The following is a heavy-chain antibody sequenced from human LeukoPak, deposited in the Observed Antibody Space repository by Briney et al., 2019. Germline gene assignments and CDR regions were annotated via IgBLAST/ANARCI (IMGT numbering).Heavy chain of an antibody. D-gene: IGHD6-19*01. CDR3: ARRRAPYYSSGPPDY. J-gene: IGHJ4*02. CDR1: GFTFSSYG. CDR2: ISYDGSNK. Sequence: GRSLRLSCAASGFTFSSYGMHWVRQAPGKGLEWVAVISYDGSNKYYADSVKGRFTISRDNSKNTLYLQMNSLRAEDTAVYYCARRRAPYYSSGPPDYWGQGTLVTVSS. V-gene: IGHV3-30*03.